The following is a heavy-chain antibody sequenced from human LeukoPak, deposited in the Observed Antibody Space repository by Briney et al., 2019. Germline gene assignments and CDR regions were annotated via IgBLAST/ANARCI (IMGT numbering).Heavy chain of an antibody. D-gene: IGHD3-10*01. Sequence: GESLKISCKTSGYSFTTYWVGWVRQMPGTGLEWVGAIYPDDSDTSYSPSFQGQVVISADRSIRTAYLQWNTLKTSDTAMYYCVRQRGASGTINHFDPWGQGTLVTVSS. CDR2: IYPDDSDT. CDR3: VRQRGASGTINHFDP. CDR1: GYSFTTYW. V-gene: IGHV5-51*01. J-gene: IGHJ5*02.